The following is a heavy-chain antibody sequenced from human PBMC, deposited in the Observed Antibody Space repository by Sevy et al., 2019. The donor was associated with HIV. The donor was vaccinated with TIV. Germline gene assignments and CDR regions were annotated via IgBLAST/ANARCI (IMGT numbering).Heavy chain of an antibody. J-gene: IGHJ4*02. Sequence: SLRLSCTASGFTFGDYAMSWFRQAPGKGLEWVTFIRRNSYEPYGGTTEYAASVKGRFTISRDDSKSIAYLQMNSLKTEDTAFYYCTRALATVVTPEYYFDYWGQGTLVTVSS. CDR2: IRRNSYEPYGGTT. D-gene: IGHD4-17*01. CDR1: GFTFGDYA. CDR3: TRALATVVTPEYYFDY. V-gene: IGHV3-49*03.